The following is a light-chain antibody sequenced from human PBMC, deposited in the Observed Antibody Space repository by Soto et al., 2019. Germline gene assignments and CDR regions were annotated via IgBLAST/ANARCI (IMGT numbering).Light chain of an antibody. V-gene: IGKV3-20*01. J-gene: IGKJ3*01. Sequence: ETVLTQSPATLSLSPGERATLSCRASQSVRSYLAWYQQKAGQAPRLLIYDASSRATGIPDRFSGSGSGTDFTLTISRLEPEDFAVYYCQQYGSSSTFGPGTKVDIK. CDR3: QQYGSSST. CDR2: DAS. CDR1: QSVRSY.